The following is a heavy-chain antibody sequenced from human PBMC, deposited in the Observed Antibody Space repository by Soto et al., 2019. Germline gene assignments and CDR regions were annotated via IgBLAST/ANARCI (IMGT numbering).Heavy chain of an antibody. CDR3: ARGVAPPN. Sequence: QVQLVQSGAEVKQPGASVKFSFKASGYTFTNYEINWVRQATGQGLEWMGWLNPNSGNTAYEQKFKGRVTMTRNNSISTAYMELSSLRSEEPAVCYCARGVAPPNWGQGTLVTVSS. D-gene: IGHD5-12*01. CDR1: GYTFTNYE. V-gene: IGHV1-8*01. CDR2: LNPNSGNT. J-gene: IGHJ4*02.